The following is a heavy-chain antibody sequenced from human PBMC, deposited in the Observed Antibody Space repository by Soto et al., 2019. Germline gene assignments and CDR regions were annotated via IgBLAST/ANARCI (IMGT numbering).Heavy chain of an antibody. CDR1: GFSLSTSGVG. CDR2: IYWDDDK. V-gene: IGHV2-5*02. J-gene: IGHJ4*02. D-gene: IGHD3-10*01. CDR3: AHSITMVRGVIIPPFFDY. Sequence: TLVNPTQTLTLTCTFSGFSLSTSGVGVGWIRQPPGKALEWLALIYWDDDKRYSPSLKSRLTITKDTSKNQVVLTMTNMDPVDTATYYCAHSITMVRGVIIPPFFDYWGQGTLVTVSS.